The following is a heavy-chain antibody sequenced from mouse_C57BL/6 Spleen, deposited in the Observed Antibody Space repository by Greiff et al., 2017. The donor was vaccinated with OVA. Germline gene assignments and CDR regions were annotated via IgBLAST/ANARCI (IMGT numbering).Heavy chain of an antibody. CDR2: IYPGSGST. J-gene: IGHJ4*01. CDR1: GYTFTSYW. D-gene: IGHD1-1*02. Sequence: VKLQQPGAELVKPGASVKMSCKASGYTFTSYWITWVKQRPGQGLEWIGDIYPGSGSTNYNEKFKSKATLTVDKSSSTAYMQLSSLTSEDAAVYYCARRVDMDYWGQGTSVTVSS. V-gene: IGHV1-55*01. CDR3: ARRVDMDY.